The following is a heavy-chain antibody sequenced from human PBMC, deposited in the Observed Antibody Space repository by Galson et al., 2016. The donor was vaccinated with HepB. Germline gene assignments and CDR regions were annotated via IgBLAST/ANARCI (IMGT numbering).Heavy chain of an antibody. CDR2: IYYSGST. V-gene: IGHV4-61*01. CDR1: GGSVSSDSHY. CDR3: ARDQATVTTNRWFDP. J-gene: IGHJ5*02. Sequence: SETLSLTCSVSGGSVSSDSHYWSWIRQPPGKGLEWIGYIYYSGSTNHNPSLKSRVTISVDTSKNQFSLKLSSVTAADTAVYYCARDQATVTTNRWFDPWGQGTLVTVSS. D-gene: IGHD4-17*01.